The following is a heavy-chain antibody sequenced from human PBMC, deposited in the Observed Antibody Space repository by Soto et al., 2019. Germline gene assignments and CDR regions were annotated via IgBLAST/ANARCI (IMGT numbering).Heavy chain of an antibody. CDR1: GGSISSSTYY. D-gene: IGHD6-19*01. CDR2: IHYSGYT. J-gene: IGHJ4*02. Sequence: SETLSLTCTVSGGSISSSTYYWGWILHPPGKGLEWLGSIHYSGYTHYNPSLKSRVTISVDTSKRQFSLKLSSVTAADTAVYYCATSTSGWSNFDYWGQGTLVTVSS. V-gene: IGHV4-39*07. CDR3: ATSTSGWSNFDY.